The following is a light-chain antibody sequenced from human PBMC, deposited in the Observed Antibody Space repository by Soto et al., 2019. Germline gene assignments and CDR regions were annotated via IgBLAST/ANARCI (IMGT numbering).Light chain of an antibody. CDR3: SSHADSYNWV. J-gene: IGLJ3*02. Sequence: QSVLTQPPSASGSPGQSVTISCTGTNSDVGGYDYVSWYQQHPGKAPKLMIYEVAKRPSGVPDRFSGSKSGNTASLTVSGLQAEDEADYYCSSHADSYNWVFGGGTKVTGL. CDR2: EVA. V-gene: IGLV2-8*01. CDR1: NSDVGGYDY.